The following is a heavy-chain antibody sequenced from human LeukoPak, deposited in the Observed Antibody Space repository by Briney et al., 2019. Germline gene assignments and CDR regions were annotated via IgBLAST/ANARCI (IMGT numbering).Heavy chain of an antibody. CDR1: GYTFTGYY. Sequence: ASVKVSCKASGYTFTGYYTHWVRQAPGQGLEWMGWINPNSGNTGYAQKFQGRVTITRNTSISTAYMELSSLRSEDTAVYYCARDSRWQQLVLDYWGQGTLVTVSS. J-gene: IGHJ4*02. V-gene: IGHV1-8*03. CDR2: INPNSGNT. D-gene: IGHD6-13*01. CDR3: ARDSRWQQLVLDY.